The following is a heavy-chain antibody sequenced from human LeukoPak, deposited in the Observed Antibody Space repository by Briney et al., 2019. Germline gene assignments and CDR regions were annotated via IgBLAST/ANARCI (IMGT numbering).Heavy chain of an antibody. Sequence: GGSLRLSCAASGFTFNSYEMNWVRQAPGKGLEWVSYINSGGSAIYYADSVKGRFTISRDDAKNSLYLQMNSLRADDTAVYYCARGGSYVHYWGQGTLVTVSS. CDR3: ARGGSYVHY. V-gene: IGHV3-48*03. CDR2: INSGGSAI. J-gene: IGHJ4*02. CDR1: GFTFNSYE. D-gene: IGHD1-26*01.